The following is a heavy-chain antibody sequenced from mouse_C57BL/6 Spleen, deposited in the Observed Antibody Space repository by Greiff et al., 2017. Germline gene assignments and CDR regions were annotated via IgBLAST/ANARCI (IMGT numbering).Heavy chain of an antibody. J-gene: IGHJ3*01. CDR1: GYAFSSSW. V-gene: IGHV1-82*01. CDR3: ASPYGRSYGFAY. CDR2: IYPRDGDT. Sequence: QVLLQQSGPELVKPGASVKISCKASGYAFSSSWMNWVKQRPGKGLEWIGWIYPRDGDTNYNGKFKGKATMTADKSSSTAYMQLSSLTSEDSAVYFGASPYGRSYGFAYWGQGTLVTVSA. D-gene: IGHD1-1*01.